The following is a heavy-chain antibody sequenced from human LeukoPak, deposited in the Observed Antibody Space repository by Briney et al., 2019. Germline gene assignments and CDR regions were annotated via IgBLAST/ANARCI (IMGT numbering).Heavy chain of an antibody. V-gene: IGHV1-46*01. D-gene: IGHD6-19*01. CDR2: INPSGGST. Sequence: ASVKVSCKASGYTFTGYYMHWVRQAPGQGLEWMGIINPSGGSTSYAQKFQGRVTITADESTSTAYMELSSLRSEDTAVYYCAREGAVAGTFDYWGQGTLVTVSS. CDR1: GYTFTGYY. J-gene: IGHJ4*02. CDR3: AREGAVAGTFDY.